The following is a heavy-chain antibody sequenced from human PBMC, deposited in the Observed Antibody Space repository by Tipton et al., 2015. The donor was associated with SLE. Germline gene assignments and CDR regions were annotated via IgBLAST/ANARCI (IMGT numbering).Heavy chain of an antibody. CDR1: GGSISSGSYY. D-gene: IGHD3-10*01. CDR3: ARGRGGLLLWSLDAFDI. Sequence: TLSLTCTVSGGSISSGSYYWSWIRQPAGKGLEWIGRIYTSWSTNYNPSLKSRVTISVDTSKNPFSLKLSSVTAADTAVYYCARGRGGLLLWSLDAFDIWGQGTMVTVSS. CDR2: IYTSWST. V-gene: IGHV4-61*02. J-gene: IGHJ3*02.